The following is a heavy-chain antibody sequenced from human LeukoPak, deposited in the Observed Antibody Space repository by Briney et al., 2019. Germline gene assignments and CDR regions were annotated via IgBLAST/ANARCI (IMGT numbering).Heavy chain of an antibody. D-gene: IGHD3-10*01. CDR1: VCSLPQYC. J-gene: IGHJ5*02. V-gene: IGHV1-2*02. CDR3: SRDLLMYYSGSGEST. CDR2: INPHSGTT. Sequence: GSSVTVPHLACVCSLPQYCLQGVHQAPAKGPAGMGWINPHSGTTNYAQKFQSRVTMTRDTSISTAFMELSSLRSDDTAMYYCSRDLLMYYSGSGESTWGQGTQVTVAS.